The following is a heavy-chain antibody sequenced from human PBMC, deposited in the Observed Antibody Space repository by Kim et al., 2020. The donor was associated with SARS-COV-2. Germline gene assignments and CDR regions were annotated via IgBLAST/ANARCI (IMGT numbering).Heavy chain of an antibody. CDR2: ISTSSSII. J-gene: IGHJ5*02. CDR1: GFTFSDYN. CDR3: ARSGCTGGKCYSWVGWFDP. D-gene: IGHD2-15*01. Sequence: GESLRLSCAASGFTFSDYNMNWVRQAPGKGLEWVSYISTSSSIIYYADSVKGRFTISRDNAKDSLYLQMNSLRDEDTALYYCARSGCTGGKCYSWVGWFDPWGQGTLVTVSS. V-gene: IGHV3-48*02.